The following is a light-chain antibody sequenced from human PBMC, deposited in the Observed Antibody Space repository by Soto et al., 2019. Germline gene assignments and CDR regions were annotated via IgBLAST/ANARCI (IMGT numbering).Light chain of an antibody. CDR1: ESILYY. V-gene: IGKV1-39*01. Sequence: DIKMTQSPSSLSASVGDRITITCRASESILYYLNCYQHQPGKAPNLLIYGASTLQSGVPARFSGSGPGTDFTRTIRSLQPEDFATYYCQQSYSTPGTFGQGTKVEIK. CDR2: GAS. CDR3: QQSYSTPGT. J-gene: IGKJ1*01.